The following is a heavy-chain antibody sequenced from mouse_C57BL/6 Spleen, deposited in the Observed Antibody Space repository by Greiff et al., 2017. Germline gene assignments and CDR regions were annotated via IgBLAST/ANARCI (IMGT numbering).Heavy chain of an antibody. CDR3: ARKATVVEVDY. J-gene: IGHJ4*01. Sequence: EVKLVESGGGLVKPGGSLKLSCAASGFTFSDYGMHWCRQAPEKGLEWVAYISSGSSTIYYADTVKCRFTISRDNAKNTLFLQRTRLSAEDTAIYYCARKATVVEVDYWGQGTSVTVAS. V-gene: IGHV5-17*01. D-gene: IGHD1-1*01. CDR1: GFTFSDYG. CDR2: ISSGSSTI.